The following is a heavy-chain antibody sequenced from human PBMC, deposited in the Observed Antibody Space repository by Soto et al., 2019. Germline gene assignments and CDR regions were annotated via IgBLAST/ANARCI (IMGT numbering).Heavy chain of an antibody. CDR2: ISYDGSNK. J-gene: IGHJ6*02. Sequence: PGGSLRLSCAASGFTFSSYAMHWVRQAPGKGLERVAVISYDGSNKYYADSVKGRFTISRDNSKNTLYLQMNSLRAEDTAVYYCARGGNWLFPKPPYYYGMDVWGQGTTVTVSS. CDR3: ARGGNWLFPKPPYYYGMDV. CDR1: GFTFSSYA. D-gene: IGHD3-9*01. V-gene: IGHV3-30-3*01.